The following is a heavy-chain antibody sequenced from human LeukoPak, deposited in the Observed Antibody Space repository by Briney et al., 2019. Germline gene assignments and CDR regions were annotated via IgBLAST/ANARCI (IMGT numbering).Heavy chain of an antibody. CDR1: GYTLTNNW. V-gene: IGHV5-51*01. CDR2: IYPGYSDA. Sequence: GESLKISCKISGYTLTNNWIGWVRQVPGKGLEWMGLIYPGYSDAKYSPSFQGQVTFSVDNSIATAYLQWSSLKASDTATYYCARLPNFLDRSGNYYFDYWGQGTLITFSS. J-gene: IGHJ4*02. D-gene: IGHD3-22*01. CDR3: ARLPNFLDRSGNYYFDY.